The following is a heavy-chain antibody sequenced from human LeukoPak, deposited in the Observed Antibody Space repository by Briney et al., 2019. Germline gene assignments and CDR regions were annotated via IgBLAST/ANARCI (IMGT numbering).Heavy chain of an antibody. V-gene: IGHV3-11*04. Sequence: SGGSLRLSCAASGFTFSDYYMSWIRQAPGKGLEWVSYISSSGSTIYYADSVKGRFTISRDNAKNSLYLQMNSLRAEDTAVYYCAREGDSSGWYVASYYYGMDVWGQGTTVTVSS. J-gene: IGHJ6*02. CDR3: AREGDSSGWYVASYYYGMDV. CDR1: GFTFSDYY. CDR2: ISSSGSTI. D-gene: IGHD6-19*01.